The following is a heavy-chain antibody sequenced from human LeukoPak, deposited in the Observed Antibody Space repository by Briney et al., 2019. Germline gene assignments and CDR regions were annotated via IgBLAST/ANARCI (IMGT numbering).Heavy chain of an antibody. CDR1: GFTFSTHD. V-gene: IGHV3-48*04. CDR2: INSRSSTI. J-gene: IGHJ6*02. Sequence: GGSLRLSCAASGFTFSTHDLNWVRQAPGKGLEWVSFINSRSSTIYYADSVKGRFTISRDNAKNSLYLQMNSLRAEDTAVYYCAREVFDGSGSYYIRYYGMDVWGQGTTVTVSS. CDR3: AREVFDGSGSYYIRYYGMDV. D-gene: IGHD3-10*01.